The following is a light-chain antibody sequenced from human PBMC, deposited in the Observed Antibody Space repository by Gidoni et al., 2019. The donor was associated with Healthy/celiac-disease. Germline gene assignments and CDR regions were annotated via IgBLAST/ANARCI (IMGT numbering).Light chain of an antibody. CDR2: DVS. J-gene: IGLJ2*01. Sequence: QSALTQPASVSGSPGQSLTISCPGTSSDGGGYNYVSWYQHHPGKAPKLMIYDVSNRPSGVSNRFSGSKSGNTASLTISGLQAEDEADYYCSAYTSSSTVVFGGGTKLTVL. CDR3: SAYTSSSTVV. CDR1: SSDGGGYNY. V-gene: IGLV2-14*03.